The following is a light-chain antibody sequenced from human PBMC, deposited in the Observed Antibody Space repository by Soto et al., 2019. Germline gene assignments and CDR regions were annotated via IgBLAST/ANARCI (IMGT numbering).Light chain of an antibody. J-gene: IGLJ1*01. Sequence: QSVLTHPASVSGSPGQSITISCTGTSSDVGSYNLVSWYQQHPGKAPKLMIYEVSKRPSGVSNRFSGSKSGNTASLTISGLQAEDEADYYCCSYAGSSTFSHVFGTGTKVTV. CDR1: SSDVGSYNL. CDR2: EVS. V-gene: IGLV2-23*02. CDR3: CSYAGSSTFSHV.